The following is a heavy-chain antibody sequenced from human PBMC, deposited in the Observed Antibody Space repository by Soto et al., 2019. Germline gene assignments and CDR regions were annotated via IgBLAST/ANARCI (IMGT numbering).Heavy chain of an antibody. J-gene: IGHJ4*02. CDR2: IKGDGSSI. D-gene: IGHD5-18*01. Sequence: EVELVESGGGSVQPGGSLRLSCAASGIIFSNYWMHWVRQAPGKGLVWVSRIKGDGSSITYADSVKGRFTISRDNAKNTLYLQMNSLRAEDTAVYYCSAYSYGCFYLWGQGTLVTVSS. CDR3: SAYSYGCFYL. CDR1: GIIFSNYW. V-gene: IGHV3-74*01.